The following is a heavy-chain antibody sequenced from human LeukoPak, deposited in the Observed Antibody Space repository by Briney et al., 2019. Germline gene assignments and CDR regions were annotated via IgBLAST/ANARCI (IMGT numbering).Heavy chain of an antibody. Sequence: GGSLRLSCAASRFTFSSYWMNWVRQAPGKGLEWVANIKQDGSEKYYVDSVKGRFTISRDNAKNSLYLQMNSLRAEDTAVHHCARAASSSYGMDVWGQGTTVTVSS. CDR2: IKQDGSEK. CDR1: RFTFSSYW. J-gene: IGHJ6*02. D-gene: IGHD6-6*01. CDR3: ARAASSSYGMDV. V-gene: IGHV3-7*01.